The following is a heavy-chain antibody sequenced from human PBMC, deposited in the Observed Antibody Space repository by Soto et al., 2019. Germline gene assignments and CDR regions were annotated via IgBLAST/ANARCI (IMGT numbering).Heavy chain of an antibody. D-gene: IGHD6-19*01. V-gene: IGHV3-30*18. J-gene: IGHJ4*02. CDR2: VSHDGRNT. CDR1: GFTFSDYA. CDR3: AKGGRQWLVTSDFNY. Sequence: VQLVESGGGVVQPGRSLRLSCAASGFTFSDYAMHWVRQAPGKGLEWVAVVSHDGRNTHYADSVKGRFTTYRDSSKNTVSLEMTSLRAEDTAVYYCAKGGRQWLVTSDFNYWGQGALVTVSS.